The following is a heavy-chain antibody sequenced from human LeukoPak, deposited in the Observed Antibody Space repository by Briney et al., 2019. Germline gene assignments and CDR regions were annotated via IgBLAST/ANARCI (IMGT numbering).Heavy chain of an antibody. CDR2: IYYSGRT. D-gene: IGHD3-9*01. Sequence: SETLSLTCTVSGGSISSSSYYWGWIRRPPGKGLEWIGSIYYSGRTYYNPSLKSRVTISVDMSKNQFSLKLSSVTAADTAVYYCARRLARPGYFDYWGQGTLVTVSS. CDR3: ARRLARPGYFDY. J-gene: IGHJ4*02. CDR1: GGSISSSSYY. V-gene: IGHV4-39*01.